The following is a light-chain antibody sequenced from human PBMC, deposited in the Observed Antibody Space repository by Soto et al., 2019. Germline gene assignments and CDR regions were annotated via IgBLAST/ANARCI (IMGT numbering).Light chain of an antibody. CDR3: QSYDSSLSGSGV. J-gene: IGLJ2*01. Sequence: QAVVTQPPSVSGAPGQRVTISCTGSSSNIGAGYDVHWYQQLPGTAPKLLIYDNSYRPSGVPDRFSGSKSGTSASLAITGLQAEDEADYYCQSYDSSLSGSGVFGGGTKLTVL. CDR1: SSNIGAGYD. CDR2: DNS. V-gene: IGLV1-40*01.